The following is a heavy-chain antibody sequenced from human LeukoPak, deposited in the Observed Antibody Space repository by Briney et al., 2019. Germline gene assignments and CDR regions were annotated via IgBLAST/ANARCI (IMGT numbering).Heavy chain of an antibody. J-gene: IGHJ4*02. D-gene: IGHD1-14*01. CDR2: LYSDGNT. V-gene: IGHV3-53*01. Sequence: GGSLRLSCAASGFTVITNDMTWVRQAPGKGLEWVSVLYSDGNTKYADSVRGRFAISRDNSKNTLYPEMNSLSPDDTAVYYCARGVEPLAANTLAYWGQGTLVTVSS. CDR1: GFTVITND. CDR3: ARGVEPLAANTLAY.